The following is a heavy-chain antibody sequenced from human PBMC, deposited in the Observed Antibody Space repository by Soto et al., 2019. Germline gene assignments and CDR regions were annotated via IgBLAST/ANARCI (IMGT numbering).Heavy chain of an antibody. CDR2: ISAYNGNT. Sequence: GASVKVSCKASGYTFTSYGISWVRQAPGQGLEWMGRISAYNGNTNYAQKLQGRVTMTTDTSTSTAYMELRSLRSDDTAVYYCARVQVGVVIIATTNWFDPWGQGTLVTVSS. J-gene: IGHJ5*02. V-gene: IGHV1-18*01. CDR1: GYTFTSYG. D-gene: IGHD3-3*01. CDR3: ARVQVGVVIIATTNWFDP.